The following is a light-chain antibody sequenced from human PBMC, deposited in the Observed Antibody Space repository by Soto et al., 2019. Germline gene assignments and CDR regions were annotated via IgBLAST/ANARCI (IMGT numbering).Light chain of an antibody. CDR2: DAS. CDR1: SGAVTSGHY. J-gene: IGLJ3*02. Sequence: QAVVTQETSLTVSPGGTVTLTCGSSSGAVTSGHYPYWFQQKPGQAPRTLIYDASNKHSWTPARFSGSLLGGKAALTLSGAQPEDEADYYCFLSYSGTNWVFGGGTKVTVL. V-gene: IGLV7-46*01. CDR3: FLSYSGTNWV.